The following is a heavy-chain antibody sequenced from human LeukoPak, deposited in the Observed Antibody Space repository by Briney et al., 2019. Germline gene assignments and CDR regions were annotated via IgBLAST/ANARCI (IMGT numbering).Heavy chain of an antibody. CDR2: ISGSGGST. D-gene: IGHD3-9*01. J-gene: IGHJ4*02. CDR3: AKASLREYYDILTGYSYFDY. Sequence: GGSLRLSCAASGFTFSSYGMSLVRQAPGKGLEWVSAISGSGGSTYYADSVKGRFTISRDNSKNTMYLQMNSLRAEDTAVYYCAKASLREYYDILTGYSYFDYWGQGTLVTVSS. CDR1: GFTFSSYG. V-gene: IGHV3-23*01.